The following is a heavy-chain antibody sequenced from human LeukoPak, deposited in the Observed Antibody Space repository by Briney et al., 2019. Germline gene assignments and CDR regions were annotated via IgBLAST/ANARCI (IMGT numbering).Heavy chain of an antibody. CDR1: GFTFSNYT. D-gene: IGHD2-2*01. J-gene: IGHJ4*02. Sequence: GGSLRLSCVAPGFTFSNYTMHWVRQAPGKGLEWVAVVSYGGTIKSYADSVKSRLTISRDNSQNTLYLQMNSLRAEDTAVYYCVATSGSSTNWGQGTLVTVSS. CDR3: VATSGSSTN. V-gene: IGHV3-30-3*01. CDR2: VSYGGTIK.